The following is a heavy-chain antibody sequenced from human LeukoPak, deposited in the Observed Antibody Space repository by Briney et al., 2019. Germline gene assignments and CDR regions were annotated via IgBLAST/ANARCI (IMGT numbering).Heavy chain of an antibody. V-gene: IGHV3-23*01. D-gene: IGHD3-16*01. CDR1: GFTFSSYG. CDR3: AKDLRRLGAFDY. CDR2: ISGSGGST. J-gene: IGHJ4*02. Sequence: GGSLRLSCAASGFTFSSYGMSWVRQAPGKGLEWVSAISGSGGSTYYADSVKGRFTISRDNSKNTLYLQMNSLRAEDTAGYYCAKDLRRLGAFDYWGQGTLVTVSS.